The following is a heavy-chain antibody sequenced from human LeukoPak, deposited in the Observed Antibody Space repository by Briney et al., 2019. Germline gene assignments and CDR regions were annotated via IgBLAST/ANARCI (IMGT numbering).Heavy chain of an antibody. CDR1: GGSISSYY. V-gene: IGHV4-59*01. CDR2: IYYSGST. Sequence: PSETLSLTCTVSGGSISSYYWSWIRQPPGKGLEWIGYIYYSGSTNYNPSLKSRVTISVDTSKNRFSLKLSSVTAADTAVYYCARVQVVLAAISPSGYYYYGMDVWGKGTTVTVSS. D-gene: IGHD2-2*01. CDR3: ARVQVVLAAISPSGYYYYGMDV. J-gene: IGHJ6*04.